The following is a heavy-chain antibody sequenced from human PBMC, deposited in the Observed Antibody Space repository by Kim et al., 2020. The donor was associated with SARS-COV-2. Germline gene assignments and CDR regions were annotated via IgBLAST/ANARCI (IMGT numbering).Heavy chain of an antibody. V-gene: IGHV4-59*01. J-gene: IGHJ2*01. D-gene: IGHD3-3*01. CDR3: ARVESGRRYFDL. CDR1: GGSINGYY. Sequence: SETLSLTCTVSGGSINGYYWSWIRQPPGKGLEWIGYIFYRGSTNYNPSLKSRVTISVDTCKNQFSLNLRSVTAADTAVFYCARVESGRRYFDLWGRGTLVSASS. CDR2: IFYRGST.